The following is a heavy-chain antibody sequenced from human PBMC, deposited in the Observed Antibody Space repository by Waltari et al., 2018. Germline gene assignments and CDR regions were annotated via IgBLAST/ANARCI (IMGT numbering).Heavy chain of an antibody. CDR3: AKEHRSWRNFEDY. V-gene: IGHV3-30*18. CDR2: ISYDGSNK. J-gene: IGHJ4*02. Sequence: QVQLVESGGGVVQPGRSLRLSCAASGFTFSRDGMHWVRQAPGKGLEWVAVISYDGSNKYYADSVKGRFTISRDNSKNTLYLQMNSLRAEDTAVYYCAKEHRSWRNFEDYWGQGTLVTVSS. CDR1: GFTFSRDG. D-gene: IGHD6-13*01.